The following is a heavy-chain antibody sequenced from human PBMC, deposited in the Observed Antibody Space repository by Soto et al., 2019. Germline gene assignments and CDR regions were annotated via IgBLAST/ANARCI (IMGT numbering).Heavy chain of an antibody. D-gene: IGHD3-3*01. Sequence: SVKVSCKASGYTFTGYYMHWVRQAPGQGLEWMGWINPNSGGTDYAQKFQGWVTMTRDTSISTAYMELSRLRSDDTAVYYCARGTRAFRVFGVVIIPGYYYGMDVWGQGTTVTVSS. J-gene: IGHJ6*02. CDR1: GYTFTGYY. CDR3: ARGTRAFRVFGVVIIPGYYYGMDV. V-gene: IGHV1-2*04. CDR2: INPNSGGT.